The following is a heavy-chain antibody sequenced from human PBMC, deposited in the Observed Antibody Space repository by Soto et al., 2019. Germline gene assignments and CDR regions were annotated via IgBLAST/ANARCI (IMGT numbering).Heavy chain of an antibody. V-gene: IGHV1-69*13. Sequence: SVKVSCKASGGTFSSYAISWVRQAPGQGLEWMGGLIPIFGTANYAQKFQGRVTITADESTSTAYIELSSLRSEDTAVYYCARDGEGYNYWAQYWGHGTLVTVSS. CDR2: LIPIFGTA. CDR1: GGTFSSYA. CDR3: ARDGEGYNYWAQY. J-gene: IGHJ4*01. D-gene: IGHD5-12*01.